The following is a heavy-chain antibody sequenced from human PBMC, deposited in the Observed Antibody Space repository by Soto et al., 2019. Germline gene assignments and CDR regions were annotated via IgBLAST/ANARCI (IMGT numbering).Heavy chain of an antibody. Sequence: WGSLRLSCAACELPFIGKAMNWVRQDPGKGLEWVSGITGSGSTTFYADSVKGRFTISRDNSKNTLYLHMSSLRAEDTAIYYCAKDFTAYLSSWFHLWGQGTLVTVSS. J-gene: IGHJ5*02. CDR3: AKDFTAYLSSWFHL. D-gene: IGHD6-13*01. CDR1: ELPFIGKA. V-gene: IGHV3-23*01. CDR2: ITGSGSTT.